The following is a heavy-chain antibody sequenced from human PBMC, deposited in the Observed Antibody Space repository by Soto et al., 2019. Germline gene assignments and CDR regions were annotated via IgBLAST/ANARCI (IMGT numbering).Heavy chain of an antibody. J-gene: IGHJ6*02. D-gene: IGHD6-13*01. CDR2: IYYSGST. CDR1: GGSISSSSYY. CDR3: ARHHIAAAGSPYYYYGMDV. V-gene: IGHV4-39*01. Sequence: QLQLQESGPGLVKPSETLSLTCTVSGGSISSSSYYWGWIRQPPGKGLEWIGSIYYSGSTYYNPSLKSRVTISVDTSKNQFSLKLSSVTAADTAVYYCARHHIAAAGSPYYYYGMDVWGQGTTVTVSS.